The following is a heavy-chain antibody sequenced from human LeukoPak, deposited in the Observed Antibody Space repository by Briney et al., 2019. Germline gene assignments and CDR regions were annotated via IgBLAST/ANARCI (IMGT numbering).Heavy chain of an antibody. D-gene: IGHD3-9*01. J-gene: IGHJ4*02. CDR2: IWYDGSNQ. CDR1: GFIFSSYA. CDR3: ARDSFLDICEDYDILTGTFDY. Sequence: GRSLRLSCGASGFIFSSYAMHWVRQAPGKGLEWVAVIWYDGSNQYYADSVKGRFTISRDNSKNTLYLQMNSLRAEDTAVYYCARDSFLDICEDYDILTGTFDYWGQGTLVTVSS. V-gene: IGHV3-33*08.